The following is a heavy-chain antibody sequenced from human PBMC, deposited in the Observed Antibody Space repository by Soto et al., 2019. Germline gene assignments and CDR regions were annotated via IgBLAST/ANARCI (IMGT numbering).Heavy chain of an antibody. CDR3: TTDASMVRGVIIYYYYYGMDV. CDR2: IKSKTDGGTT. CDR1: GFTFSNAW. D-gene: IGHD3-10*01. Sequence: GGSLRLSCAASGFTFSNAWMNWVRQAPGKGLEWVGRIKSKTDGGTTDYAAPVKGRFTISRDDSKNTLYLQMNSLKTEDTAVYYCTTDASMVRGVIIYYYYYGMDVWGQGTTVTVS. V-gene: IGHV3-15*07. J-gene: IGHJ6*02.